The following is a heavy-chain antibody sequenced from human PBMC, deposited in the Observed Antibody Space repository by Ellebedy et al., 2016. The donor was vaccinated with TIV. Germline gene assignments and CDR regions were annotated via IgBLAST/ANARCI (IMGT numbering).Heavy chain of an antibody. J-gene: IGHJ5*02. CDR1: GFSFSSYG. Sequence: GGSLRLSXAASGFSFSSYGMHWVRQAPGKGLEWVAVISYDGSNKYYAGSVKGRFTISRDNAKNSLYLQMNSLRAEDTAVYYCARDLAVTGTWGQGTLVTVSS. D-gene: IGHD6-19*01. CDR2: ISYDGSNK. V-gene: IGHV3-33*05. CDR3: ARDLAVTGT.